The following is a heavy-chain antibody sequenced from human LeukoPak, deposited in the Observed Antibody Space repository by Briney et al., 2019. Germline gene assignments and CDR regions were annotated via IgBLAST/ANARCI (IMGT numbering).Heavy chain of an antibody. J-gene: IGHJ4*02. CDR3: AKDRRITMIVVFDY. V-gene: IGHV1-18*01. Sequence: ASVKVSCKASGYTFTSYGISWVRQAPGQGLEWMGWISAYNGNTNYAQKLQGRVTMTTDTSTSTAYMELRSLRAEDTAVYYCAKDRRITMIVVFDYWGQGTLVTVSS. CDR1: GYTFTSYG. CDR2: ISAYNGNT. D-gene: IGHD3-22*01.